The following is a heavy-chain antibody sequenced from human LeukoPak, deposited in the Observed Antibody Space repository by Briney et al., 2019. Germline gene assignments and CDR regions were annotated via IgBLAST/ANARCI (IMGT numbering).Heavy chain of an antibody. D-gene: IGHD5-24*01. Sequence: GESLKISCKGSGYSFTSDWIGWVRQMPGKGLDWMGIIYPGDSDTRYSPSFQGQVTISADKSISTAYLQWNSLKASDTAMYYCARNPSTITQRGIYYFYGMDVWGQGTTVTVPS. J-gene: IGHJ6*02. CDR3: ARNPSTITQRGIYYFYGMDV. CDR1: GYSFTSDW. CDR2: IYPGDSDT. V-gene: IGHV5-51*01.